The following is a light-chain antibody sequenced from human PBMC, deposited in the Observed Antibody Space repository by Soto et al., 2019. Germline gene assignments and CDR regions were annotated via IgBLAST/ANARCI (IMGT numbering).Light chain of an antibody. J-gene: IGLJ2*01. CDR3: QSYDDSLGAHAI. CDR2: ANT. CDR1: SSYIGAGYD. V-gene: IGLV1-40*01. Sequence: QPVLTQPPSVSGAPGQRVTISCTGSSSYIGAGYDVHWYQQLPGTAPKLLIYANTNRPSGVPDRFSGSKSGTSASLAITGLQAEDEADYYCQSYDDSLGAHAIFGGGTKVTVL.